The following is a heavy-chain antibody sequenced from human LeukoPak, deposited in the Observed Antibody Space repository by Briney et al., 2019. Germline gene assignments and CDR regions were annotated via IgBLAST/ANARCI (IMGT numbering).Heavy chain of an antibody. Sequence: PSETLSLTCTVSGGSISSYYWSWIRQPPGKGLEWIGYIYYSGNTKYNPSLKSRVTISVDSSNNQFSLKLSSVTAADTAVYYCARSGGDYYDTDALDIWGQGTMVTVSS. CDR3: ARSGGDYYDTDALDI. J-gene: IGHJ3*02. D-gene: IGHD1-26*01. CDR1: GGSISSYY. CDR2: IYYSGNT. V-gene: IGHV4-59*08.